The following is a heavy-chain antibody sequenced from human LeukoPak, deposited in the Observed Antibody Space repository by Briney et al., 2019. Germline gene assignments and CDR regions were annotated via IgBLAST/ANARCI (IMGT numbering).Heavy chain of an antibody. V-gene: IGHV3-48*03. CDR3: ARDESWLPDY. CDR1: GFTFSTYE. CDR2: ISSSGSTQ. J-gene: IGHJ4*02. Sequence: GGSLRLSCAASGFTFSTYEMDWVRQAPGKGLEWVSYISSSGSTQYYTDSVKGRFTISRDNAKNSLYLQTNSLRAEDTAVYYCARDESWLPDYWGQGTLVTVSS. D-gene: IGHD5-18*01.